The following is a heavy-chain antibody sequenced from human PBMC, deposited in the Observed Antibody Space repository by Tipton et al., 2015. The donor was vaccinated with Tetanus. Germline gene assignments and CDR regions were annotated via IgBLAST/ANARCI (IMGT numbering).Heavy chain of an antibody. Sequence: QSGPEVKKPGSSVKVSCKASGGTFSSYAISWVRQAPGQGLEWMGGIIPIFGTANYAQKFQGRVTITADESTSTAYMELSSLRSEDTAVYYCARGRTRDGYNLDAFDTWGQGTMVTVSS. J-gene: IGHJ3*02. CDR3: ARGRTRDGYNLDAFDT. CDR1: GGTFSSYA. V-gene: IGHV1-69*01. CDR2: IIPIFGTA. D-gene: IGHD5-24*01.